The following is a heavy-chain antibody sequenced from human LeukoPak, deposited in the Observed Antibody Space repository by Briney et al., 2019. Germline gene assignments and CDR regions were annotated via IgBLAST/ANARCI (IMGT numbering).Heavy chain of an antibody. V-gene: IGHV4-59*12. D-gene: IGHD3-22*01. CDR2: IYYSGST. J-gene: IGHJ5*02. Sequence: SETLSLTCTVSGGSISSYYWSWIRQPPGKGLEWIGYIYYSGSTYYNPSLKSRVTISVDTSKNQFSLKLSSVTAADTAVYYCARDHDSSGYYDPWGQGTLVTVSS. CDR3: ARDHDSSGYYDP. CDR1: GGSISSYY.